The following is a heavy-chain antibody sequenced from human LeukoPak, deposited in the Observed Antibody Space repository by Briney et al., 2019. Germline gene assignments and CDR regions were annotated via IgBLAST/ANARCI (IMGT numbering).Heavy chain of an antibody. Sequence: GSLRLSCAASGFTFSSFAMTWVRQAPGKGLEWIGEINHSGSTNYNPSLKSRVTISVDTSKNQFSLKLSSVTAADTAVYYCARTDCSSTSCLDYWGQGTLVTVSS. CDR3: ARTDCSSTSCLDY. J-gene: IGHJ4*02. D-gene: IGHD2-2*01. CDR2: INHSGST. CDR1: GFTFSSFA. V-gene: IGHV4-34*01.